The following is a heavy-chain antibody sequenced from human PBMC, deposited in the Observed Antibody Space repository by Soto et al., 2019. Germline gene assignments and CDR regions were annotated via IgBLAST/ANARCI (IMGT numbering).Heavy chain of an antibody. CDR3: ATMGEGREGDLAY. J-gene: IGHJ4*02. CDR2: IIPLFGTL. V-gene: IGHV1-69*01. CDR1: AGIINNYG. Sequence: QVQVVQSGAEVKKPGSSVKVSCRASAGIINNYGMNWVRQAPGQGLEWMGGIIPLFGTLKYAQKLQGRVTIIADESTSTPYMELTSLRTEDTAVYYCATMGEGREGDLAYWGQGTLVTVSS. D-gene: IGHD1-26*01.